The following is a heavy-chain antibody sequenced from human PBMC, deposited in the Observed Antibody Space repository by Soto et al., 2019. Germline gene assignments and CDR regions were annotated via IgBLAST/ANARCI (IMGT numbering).Heavy chain of an antibody. CDR2: MNPNSGNT. Sequence: ASVKLSCTESGYTYTSYDITWVRQATGQGLEWMGWMNPNSGNTGCAQKFQGRVTMTRNTSISTAYMELSSLRSEDTAVYYCAREDYGGRPGYWGQGTLVTVSS. V-gene: IGHV1-8*01. D-gene: IGHD4-17*01. J-gene: IGHJ4*02. CDR1: GYTYTSYD. CDR3: AREDYGGRPGY.